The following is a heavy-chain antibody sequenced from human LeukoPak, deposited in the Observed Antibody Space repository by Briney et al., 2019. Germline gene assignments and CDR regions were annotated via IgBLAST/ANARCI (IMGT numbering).Heavy chain of an antibody. J-gene: IGHJ4*02. Sequence: GVSLRLSCTASGFTFSNYWMHWVRQAPGKGLVWVSRINSDGSGTSYADSVKGRFTISRDNAKKTLYLQMNSLRAEDTALYYCVRDSLPMVVYFDHWGQGALVTVAS. V-gene: IGHV3-74*01. D-gene: IGHD2-8*01. CDR3: VRDSLPMVVYFDH. CDR2: INSDGSGT. CDR1: GFTFSNYW.